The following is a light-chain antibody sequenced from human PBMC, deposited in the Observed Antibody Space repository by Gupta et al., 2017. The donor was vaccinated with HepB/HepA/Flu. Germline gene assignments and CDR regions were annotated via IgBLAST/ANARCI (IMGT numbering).Light chain of an antibody. CDR1: SSDVGGYNY. CDR2: YVS. CDR3: SSYTSSSTLDYV. V-gene: IGLV2-14*03. J-gene: IGLJ1*01. Sequence: QSALTQPASVSGSPGQSNTISCTGTSSDVGGYNYVSWYQQHPGKAPNLMIYYVSNRPSGGSTRFSCSNSGTTASLTISGLPAEDEAAYYCSSYTSSSTLDYVFGTGTKVTVL.